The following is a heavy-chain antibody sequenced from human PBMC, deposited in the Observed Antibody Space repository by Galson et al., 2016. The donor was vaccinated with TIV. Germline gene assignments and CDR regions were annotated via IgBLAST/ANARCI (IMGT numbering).Heavy chain of an antibody. V-gene: IGHV4-59*12. CDR1: GDSISGYY. D-gene: IGHD5-12*01. Sequence: SETLSLTCAVSGDSISGYYWSWIRQAPGKGLECIGYIYYNGITYYSPSLKSRVTISVDTTSNQLSLRLNSVTAADTAVYYCARVMRYEDYWYFDLWGRGTLVTVSS. J-gene: IGHJ2*01. CDR3: ARVMRYEDYWYFDL. CDR2: IYYNGIT.